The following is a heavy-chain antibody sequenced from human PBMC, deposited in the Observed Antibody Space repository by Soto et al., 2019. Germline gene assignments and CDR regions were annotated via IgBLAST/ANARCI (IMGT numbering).Heavy chain of an antibody. CDR1: GFTFSSYT. CDR3: VRDHPFTVSGDYYFDN. CDR2: LTGDGGRI. D-gene: IGHD3-3*01. Sequence: EVQLVESGGGLVQPGGSLRLTCAASGFTFSSYTMHWVRQTPGKRLEYVSALTGDGGRIFYANSVKGRFTISRDNSKNTLYLQMGSLIAEDMAVYYGVRDHPFTVSGDYYFDNWGQGTLVTVSS. V-gene: IGHV3-64*01. J-gene: IGHJ4*02.